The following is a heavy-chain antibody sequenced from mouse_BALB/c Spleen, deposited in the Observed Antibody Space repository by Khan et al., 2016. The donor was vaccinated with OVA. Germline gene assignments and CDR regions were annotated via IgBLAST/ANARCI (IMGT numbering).Heavy chain of an antibody. V-gene: IGHV3-2*02. CDR3: ARSPPLGDLWVAY. CDR1: GYSITSDYA. J-gene: IGHJ3*01. CDR2: ISYSGST. Sequence: EVQLKESGPGLVKPSQSLSLTCTVTGYSITSDYAWNWIRQFPGNKLEWMGYISYSGSTSYNPSLKSRIPITRDTSKNQFFLQLNSVTHEDTDTCCCARSPPLGDLWVAYWGQGTLVTVSA. D-gene: IGHD3-3*01.